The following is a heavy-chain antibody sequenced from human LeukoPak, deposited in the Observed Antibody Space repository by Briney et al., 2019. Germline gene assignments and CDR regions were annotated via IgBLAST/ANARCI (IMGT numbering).Heavy chain of an antibody. CDR3: ARGYPGDY. CDR2: ISSSSYI. V-gene: IGHV3-21*01. J-gene: IGHJ4*02. Sequence: ASLRLSCAASGFTLSSYSMNWVRQAPGKGLEWVSSISSSSYIYYADSVKGRFTISRDNAKNSLYLQMNSLRAAGTAVYYCARGYPGDYWGQGTLVTVSS. D-gene: IGHD2-15*01. CDR1: GFTLSSYS.